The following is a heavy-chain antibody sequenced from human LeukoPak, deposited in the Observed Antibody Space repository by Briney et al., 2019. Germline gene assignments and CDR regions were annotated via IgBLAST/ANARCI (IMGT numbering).Heavy chain of an antibody. CDR1: GYTFTSYG. D-gene: IGHD6-19*01. J-gene: IGHJ4*02. Sequence: GASVKVSCKASGYTFTSYGISWVRQAPGQGLEWMGWISAYNGNRNHAQKLQGRVSMDTDQTTSTAYLELRRRRCDDAAVDYCARVYSSGWYEDYWGQGTLVTVSS. CDR2: ISAYNGNR. CDR3: ARVYSSGWYEDY. V-gene: IGHV1-18*01.